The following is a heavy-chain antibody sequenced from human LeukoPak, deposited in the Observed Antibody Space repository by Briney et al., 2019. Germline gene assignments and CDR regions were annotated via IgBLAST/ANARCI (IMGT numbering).Heavy chain of an antibody. CDR1: GDSISNYF. D-gene: IGHD2-15*01. CDR3: ARSSRIDATPGFDP. CDR2: MYNSGST. V-gene: IGHV4-4*07. Sequence: SSETLSLTCTVSGDSISNYFWNWIRQPAGKGLEWIGRMYNSGSTQYNPSFKSRVTISVDVSRNQFSLKLSSVTAADTAVYYCARSSRIDATPGFDPWGQGTLVTVSS. J-gene: IGHJ5*02.